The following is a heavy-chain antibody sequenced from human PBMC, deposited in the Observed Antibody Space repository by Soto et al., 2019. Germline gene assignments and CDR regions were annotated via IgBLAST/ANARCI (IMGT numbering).Heavy chain of an antibody. V-gene: IGHV3-23*01. J-gene: IGHJ4*02. CDR3: AKRSSSSTFDY. Sequence: EVQLMESGGGLVQPGESLRLSCAASGFTFSSYAMRWVRQAPGKGLEWVSVIRGSDDSTYYADSVKGRFTISRDNSKNPLYLKLNSLRAEDKAVYYCAKRSSSSTFDYWGQGTLVTVSS. CDR2: IRGSDDST. CDR1: GFTFSSYA. D-gene: IGHD6-6*01.